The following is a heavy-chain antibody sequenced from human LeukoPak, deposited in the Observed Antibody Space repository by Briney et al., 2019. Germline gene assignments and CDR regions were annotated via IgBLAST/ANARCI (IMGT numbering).Heavy chain of an antibody. CDR3: AREPNEDGWFGP. V-gene: IGHV1-8*01. J-gene: IGHJ5*02. D-gene: IGHD2-8*01. Sequence: ASVKVSCKASGYTFTSYDINWVRQATGQGLEWMGWMNPNSGNTGYAQKFQGRVTMTRNTSISTAYMELSSLRSEDTAVYYCAREPNEDGWFGPWGQGTLVTVSS. CDR2: MNPNSGNT. CDR1: GYTFTSYD.